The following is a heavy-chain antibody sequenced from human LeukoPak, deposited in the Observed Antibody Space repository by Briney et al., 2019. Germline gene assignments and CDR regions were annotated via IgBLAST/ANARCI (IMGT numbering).Heavy chain of an antibody. D-gene: IGHD3-3*01. Sequence: PSETLSLTCAVYGGSFSGYYWSWIRQPPGKGLEWIGYIYYSGSAYYNPSLKSRVTISVDTSKNQFSLKLSSVTAADTAVYYCARADFWSGHSAYWGQGTLVTVSS. J-gene: IGHJ4*02. CDR1: GGSFSGYY. CDR3: ARADFWSGHSAY. CDR2: IYYSGSA. V-gene: IGHV4-30-4*08.